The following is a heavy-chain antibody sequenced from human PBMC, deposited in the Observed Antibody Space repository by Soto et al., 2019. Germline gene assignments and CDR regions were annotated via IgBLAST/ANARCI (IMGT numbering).Heavy chain of an antibody. D-gene: IGHD6-13*01. V-gene: IGHV4-59*08. J-gene: IGHJ6*02. CDR1: GGSISSYY. CDR2: IYYSGST. Sequence: SETLSLTCTVSGGSISSYYWSWIRQPPGKGLEWIGYIYYSGSTNYNPSIKSRVTISEDTSKNQFSLKLSSVTAADTAVYYCARQVSNSWKRNYYFYGMDVWGLGTTVTVSS. CDR3: ARQVSNSWKRNYYFYGMDV.